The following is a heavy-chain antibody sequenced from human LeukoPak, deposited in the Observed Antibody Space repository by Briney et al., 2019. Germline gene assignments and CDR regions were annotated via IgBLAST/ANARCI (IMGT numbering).Heavy chain of an antibody. CDR3: ARDLSSIAAAGTLMY. D-gene: IGHD6-13*01. CDR2: IKSKTDGGTT. V-gene: IGHV3-15*01. J-gene: IGHJ4*02. CDR1: GFTFSNAW. Sequence: GGSLRLSCAASGFTFSNAWMSWVRQAPGKGLEWVGRIKSKTDGGTTDYAAPVKGRFTISRDDSKNTLYLQMNSLKTEDTAVYYCARDLSSIAAAGTLMYWGQGTLVTVSS.